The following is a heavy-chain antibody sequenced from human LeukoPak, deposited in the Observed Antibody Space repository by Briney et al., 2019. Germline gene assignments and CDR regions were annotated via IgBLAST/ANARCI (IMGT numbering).Heavy chain of an antibody. Sequence: GASVKVSCKASGYTFTSYGISWVRQAPGQGLEWMEWISAYNGNTNYAQKLQGRVTMTTDTSTSTAYMELRSLRSDDTAVYYCARSGYYDFWSGYSAYYFDYWGQGTLVTVSS. V-gene: IGHV1-18*01. D-gene: IGHD3-3*01. CDR2: ISAYNGNT. CDR3: ARSGYYDFWSGYSAYYFDY. J-gene: IGHJ4*02. CDR1: GYTFTSYG.